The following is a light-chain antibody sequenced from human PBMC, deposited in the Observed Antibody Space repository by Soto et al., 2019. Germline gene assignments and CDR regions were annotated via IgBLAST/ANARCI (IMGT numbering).Light chain of an antibody. CDR3: QQVDSYPIT. Sequence: IQLTQSPSSLSASVGDRVTITCRASQGIRNPLAWYQQKPGKGPKLLIYLASTLQSGVPSRFSGSGSGTDFTLTISSLQPEDFATYYCQQVDSYPITFGQGARLEIK. CDR1: QGIRNP. V-gene: IGKV1-9*01. J-gene: IGKJ5*01. CDR2: LAS.